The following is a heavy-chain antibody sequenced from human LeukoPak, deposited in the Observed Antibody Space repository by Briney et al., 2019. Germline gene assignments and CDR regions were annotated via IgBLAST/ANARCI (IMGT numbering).Heavy chain of an antibody. D-gene: IGHD1-26*01. CDR1: GFTFSSYW. Sequence: GGSLRLSCAASGFTFSSYWMYWVRQAPGKGLVWVSRLNSDGSSTNYADSVRGRFTISRDNARNTLYLQMNSLRAEDTGVYYCASATGVGAASSWGQGTLVTVSS. J-gene: IGHJ5*02. V-gene: IGHV3-74*01. CDR3: ASATGVGAASS. CDR2: LNSDGSST.